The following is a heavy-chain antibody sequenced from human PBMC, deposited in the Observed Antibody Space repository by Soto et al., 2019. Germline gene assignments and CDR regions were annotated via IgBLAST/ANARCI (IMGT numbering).Heavy chain of an antibody. CDR2: ISYDGSNK. Sequence: PGGSLRLSCAASGFTFSSYGMHWVRQAPGKGLEWVAVISYDGSNKYYADSVKGQFTISRDNSKNTLYLQMNSLRAEDTAVYYCAKVSSYGSKEYYYYYYGMDVWGQGTTVTVSS. V-gene: IGHV3-30*18. CDR3: AKVSSYGSKEYYYYYYGMDV. D-gene: IGHD5-18*01. J-gene: IGHJ6*02. CDR1: GFTFSSYG.